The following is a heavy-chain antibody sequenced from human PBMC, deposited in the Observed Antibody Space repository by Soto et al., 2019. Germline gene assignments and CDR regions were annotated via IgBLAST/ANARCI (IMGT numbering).Heavy chain of an antibody. CDR1: GFTFSSYG. J-gene: IGHJ6*02. Sequence: PLGGSLRLSCAASGFTFSSYGMHWVRQAPGKGLEWVAVISYDGSNKYYADSVKGRFTISRDNSKNTLYLQMNSLRAEDTAVYYCAKGLPLVVLNGMDVWGQGTTVTVSS. D-gene: IGHD2-15*01. CDR2: ISYDGSNK. V-gene: IGHV3-30*18. CDR3: AKGLPLVVLNGMDV.